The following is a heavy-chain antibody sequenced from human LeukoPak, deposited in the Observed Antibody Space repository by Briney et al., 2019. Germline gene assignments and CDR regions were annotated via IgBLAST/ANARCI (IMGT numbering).Heavy chain of an antibody. D-gene: IGHD2-21*02. CDR3: ARSVAYCGGDCYSGGWFQH. J-gene: IGHJ1*01. CDR2: IYYSGST. V-gene: IGHV4-59*08. CDR1: GGSISGFY. Sequence: SETLSLTCTVSGGSISGFYGSWIRQPPGKGLEWIGFIYYSGSTNYNPSLKSRVTISVDTSKNQFSLKLSSVTAADTAVYYCARSVAYCGGDCYSGGWFQHWGQGTLVTVSS.